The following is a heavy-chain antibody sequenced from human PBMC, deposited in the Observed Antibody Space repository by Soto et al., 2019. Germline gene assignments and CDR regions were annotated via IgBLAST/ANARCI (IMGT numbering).Heavy chain of an antibody. CDR1: GFTFSSYG. Sequence: GGSLRLSCAASGFTFSSYGMHWVRQAPGKGLEWVAVISYDGSNKYYADSVKGRFTISRDNSKNTLYLQMNSLRAEDTAVYYCAKDAYYYDSSWPHFDFWGQGTLVTVSS. CDR3: AKDAYYYDSSWPHFDF. CDR2: ISYDGSNK. D-gene: IGHD3-22*01. J-gene: IGHJ4*02. V-gene: IGHV3-30*18.